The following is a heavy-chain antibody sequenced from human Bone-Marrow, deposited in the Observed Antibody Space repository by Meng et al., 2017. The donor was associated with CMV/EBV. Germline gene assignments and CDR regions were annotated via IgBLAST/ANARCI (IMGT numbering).Heavy chain of an antibody. J-gene: IGHJ5*02. D-gene: IGHD4-23*01. CDR2: IYPGDSDT. CDR1: GYSFTSYW. V-gene: IGHV5-51*01. Sequence: GESLKISWKGSGYSFTSYWIGWVRQMPGKGLEWMGIIYPGDSDTRYSPSFQGQVTISADKSISTAYLQWSSLKASDTAMYYCARHPGNHRRRNWFDPWGPGPLVTGSS. CDR3: ARHPGNHRRRNWFDP.